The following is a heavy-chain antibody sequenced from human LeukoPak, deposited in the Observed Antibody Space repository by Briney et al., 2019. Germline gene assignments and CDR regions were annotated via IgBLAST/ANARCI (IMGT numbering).Heavy chain of an antibody. V-gene: IGHV1-18*01. CDR3: ARDWSSGWFSGPSDY. CDR1: GYTFTSYG. J-gene: IGHJ4*02. Sequence: ASVTVSCKASGYTFTSYGISWVRQAPGQGLEGMGWISAYNGNTNYAQKLQGRVTMTTDTSNSTAYMELRSLRSDDTAVYYSARDWSSGWFSGPSDYWGQGTLVTVSS. D-gene: IGHD6-13*01. CDR2: ISAYNGNT.